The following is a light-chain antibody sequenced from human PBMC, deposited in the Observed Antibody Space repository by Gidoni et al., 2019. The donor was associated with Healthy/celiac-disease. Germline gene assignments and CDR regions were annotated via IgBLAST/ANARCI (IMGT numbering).Light chain of an antibody. Sequence: DSQMTQSPSSLSASVGDRVTITCRASQSIDTYLNWYQHKPGEAPKLLIYATSYLQSGVPSRFSGSGFGTEFTLTISSLQHEDFATYYCQRSYSLSSITFGQGTRLEIK. CDR1: QSIDTY. J-gene: IGKJ5*01. CDR3: QRSYSLSSIT. CDR2: ATS. V-gene: IGKV1-39*01.